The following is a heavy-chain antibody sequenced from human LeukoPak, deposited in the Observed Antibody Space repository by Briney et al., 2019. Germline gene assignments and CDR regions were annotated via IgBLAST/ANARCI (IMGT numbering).Heavy chain of an antibody. V-gene: IGHV1-2*02. D-gene: IGHD3-10*01. CDR2: INPNSGGT. CDR3: ARDAQPSGREAGNWFDP. Sequence: GPSVKVSCKASGYTFTGYYMHWVRQPPGQGLEWMRSINPNSGGTNYAQKFQGRVTMTRDTSISTAYMELSRLRSDDTAVYYCARDAQPSGREAGNWFDPWGQGTLVTVSS. J-gene: IGHJ5*02. CDR1: GYTFTGYY.